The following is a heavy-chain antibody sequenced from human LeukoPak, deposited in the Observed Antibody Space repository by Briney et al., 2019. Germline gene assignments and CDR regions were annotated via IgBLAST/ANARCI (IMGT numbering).Heavy chain of an antibody. V-gene: IGHV1-2*02. Sequence: ASVKVSCKASGYTFTGYYMHWVRQAPGQGLEWMGWINPNSGGTNYAQKFQGRVTMTRDTSISIAYMELSRLRSDDTAVYYCARGQYCSSTSCYNNWFDPWGQGTLVTVSS. D-gene: IGHD2-2*01. J-gene: IGHJ5*02. CDR1: GYTFTGYY. CDR2: INPNSGGT. CDR3: ARGQYCSSTSCYNNWFDP.